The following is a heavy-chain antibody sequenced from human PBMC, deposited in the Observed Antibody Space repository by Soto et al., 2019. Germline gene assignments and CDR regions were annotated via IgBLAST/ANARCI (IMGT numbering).Heavy chain of an antibody. V-gene: IGHV3-9*01. J-gene: IGHJ4*02. Sequence: PGGSLRLSCAASGFTFDDYAMYWVRQVLGKGLEWVSSISWNSGNIGYADSVKGRFTNSRDNAENSLYLQMNSLRPEDTALYYCVRSKGGYSYGTPFDYWGQGT. CDR3: VRSKGGYSYGTPFDY. CDR2: ISWNSGNI. D-gene: IGHD5-18*01. CDR1: GFTFDDYA.